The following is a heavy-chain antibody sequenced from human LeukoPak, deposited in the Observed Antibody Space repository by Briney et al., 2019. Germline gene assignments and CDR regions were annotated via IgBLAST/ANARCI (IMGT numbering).Heavy chain of an antibody. CDR1: GFTFSSYG. D-gene: IGHD6-13*01. Sequence: GGTLRLSCAASGFTFSSYGMSWVRQAPGKGLEWVSALSHSFGSTYYADSVKGRFTISRDNSKNTLYLQMSSLRAEDTAVYYCAKGGSSSWDYFDYWGQGTLVTVSS. V-gene: IGHV3-23*01. CDR2: LSHSFGST. J-gene: IGHJ4*02. CDR3: AKGGSSSWDYFDY.